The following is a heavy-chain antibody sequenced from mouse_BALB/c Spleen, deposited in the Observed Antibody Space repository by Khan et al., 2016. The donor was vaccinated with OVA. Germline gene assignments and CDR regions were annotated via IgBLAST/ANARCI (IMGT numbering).Heavy chain of an antibody. CDR3: ARSGTGSFAY. CDR1: GYTFTDYY. V-gene: IGHV1-77*01. D-gene: IGHD4-1*01. J-gene: IGHJ3*01. CDR2: IYPGSGNT. Sequence: QVRLQQSGAELARPGASVKLSCKASGYTFTDYYLNWVKQRTGQGLEWFGDIYPGSGNTYYNARFKGKATLTADTSSSTAYMQLSSLTSEDSAVYFCARSGTGSFAYWGQGTLVTVSA.